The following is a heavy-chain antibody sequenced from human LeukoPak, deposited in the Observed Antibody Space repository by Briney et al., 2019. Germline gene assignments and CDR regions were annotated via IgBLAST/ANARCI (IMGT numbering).Heavy chain of an antibody. J-gene: IGHJ4*02. CDR3: ASSLGKAGAYFDY. D-gene: IGHD6-19*01. Sequence: PETLSLTCAVYGGSFSGYYWSWIRQPPGKGLEWIGEINHSGSTNYNPSLKSRVTISVDTSKNQFSLKLSSVTAADTAVYYCASSLGKAGAYFDYWGQGTLVTVSS. V-gene: IGHV4-34*01. CDR2: INHSGST. CDR1: GGSFSGYY.